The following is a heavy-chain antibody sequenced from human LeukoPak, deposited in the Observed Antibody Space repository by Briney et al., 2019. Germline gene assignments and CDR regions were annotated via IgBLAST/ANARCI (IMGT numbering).Heavy chain of an antibody. CDR3: ATGPYAAFEM. J-gene: IGHJ3*02. CDR1: GFTYTKFW. D-gene: IGHD2-2*01. V-gene: IGHV3-74*01. Sequence: GGSLRLSCAASGFTYTKFWMHWVRQAPGRELVWVSRVKDDGISALYADSVKGRFTISRDNAKNTLYLQMNSLRADDTALYYCATGPYAAFEMWGQGTMVTVSS. CDR2: VKDDGISA.